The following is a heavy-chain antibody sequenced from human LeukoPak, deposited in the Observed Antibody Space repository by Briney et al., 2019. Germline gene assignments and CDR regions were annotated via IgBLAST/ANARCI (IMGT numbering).Heavy chain of an antibody. D-gene: IGHD4-17*01. V-gene: IGHV4-34*01. CDR2: INHSGST. Sequence: SETLSLTCVVYGGSFSGYSWSWIRQPPGKGLEWIGEINHSGSTNYNPSLKSRVTISADTSKSQFYLKLTSVTAADTAVYYCARLDHSYGDYGGGYYYMDVWGKGTTVTVSS. CDR1: GGSFSGYS. J-gene: IGHJ6*03. CDR3: ARLDHSYGDYGGGYYYMDV.